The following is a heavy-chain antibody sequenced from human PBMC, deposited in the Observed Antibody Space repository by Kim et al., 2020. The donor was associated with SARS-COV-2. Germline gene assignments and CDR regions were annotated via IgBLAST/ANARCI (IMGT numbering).Heavy chain of an antibody. Sequence: TYYNPSLTSRVTRSVDTSKNQFSLKLSSVTAADTAVYYCARSPRATAFDIWGQGTMVTVSS. CDR2: T. V-gene: IGHV4-39*01. J-gene: IGHJ3*02. D-gene: IGHD6-6*01. CDR3: ARSPRATAFDI.